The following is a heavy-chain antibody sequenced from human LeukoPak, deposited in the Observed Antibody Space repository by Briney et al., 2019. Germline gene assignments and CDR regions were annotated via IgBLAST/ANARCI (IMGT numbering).Heavy chain of an antibody. CDR2: ISSSSSYI. D-gene: IGHD6-6*01. V-gene: IGHV3-21*01. CDR3: ARDLVGLN. Sequence: GGSLRLSCAASGFTVSSNYMTWVRQAPGKGLDWVSSISSSSSYIYFADSVKGRFTISRDNAKNSLYLQMNSLRAEDTAVYYCARDLVGLNWGQGTLVTVSS. CDR1: GFTVSSNY. J-gene: IGHJ4*02.